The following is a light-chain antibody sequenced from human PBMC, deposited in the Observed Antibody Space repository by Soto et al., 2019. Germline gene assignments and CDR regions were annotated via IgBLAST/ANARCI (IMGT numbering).Light chain of an antibody. CDR2: WSS. CDR1: QSVLYSSNNKNY. V-gene: IGKV4-1*01. Sequence: SCWSSQSVLYSSNNKNYLAWYQQKPGQPPKLLIYWSSTRESGVPDRFSGSGSGTDFTLTISSLQAEDVAVYYCQQYYSSPLPFGGGTTVEIK. J-gene: IGKJ4*01. CDR3: QQYYSSPLP.